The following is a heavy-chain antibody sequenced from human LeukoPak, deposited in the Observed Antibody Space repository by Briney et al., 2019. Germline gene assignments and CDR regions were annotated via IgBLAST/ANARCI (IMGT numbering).Heavy chain of an antibody. CDR2: IYDSGST. CDR3: ARRNRWELLDF. V-gene: IGHV4-39*01. Sequence: PSETLSLTCTVSGGPIRSSYYYWGWIRQPPGKGLEWIGSIYDSGSTYYNPSLKSRVTISLDTSKNQFSLKLGSVTAADTAVYYCARRNRWELLDFWGQGTLVTVSS. D-gene: IGHD1-26*01. CDR1: GGPIRSSYYY. J-gene: IGHJ4*02.